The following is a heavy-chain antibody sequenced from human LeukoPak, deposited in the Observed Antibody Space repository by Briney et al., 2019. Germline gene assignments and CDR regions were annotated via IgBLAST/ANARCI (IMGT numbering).Heavy chain of an antibody. CDR1: GNYW. CDR3: ARYYGGSFGVVTVNFDY. J-gene: IGHJ4*02. D-gene: IGHD2-21*02. V-gene: IGHV3-11*01. CDR2: ISSSGSTI. Sequence: GGSLRLSCAASGNYWMHWIRQAPGKGLEWVSYISSSGSTIYYADSVKGRFTISRDNAKNSLYLQMNSLRAEDTAVYYCARYYGGSFGVVTVNFDYWGQGTLVTVSS.